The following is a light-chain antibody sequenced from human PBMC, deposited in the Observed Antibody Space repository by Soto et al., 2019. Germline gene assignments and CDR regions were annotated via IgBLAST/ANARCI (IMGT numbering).Light chain of an antibody. V-gene: IGKV3-20*01. J-gene: IGKJ3*01. CDR3: QQYGSSLFT. CDR2: GSS. CDR1: QSVSSSY. Sequence: EIVLTQSPGTLSLSPGESATHSCRASQSVSSSYLAWYQQKPGQAPRLLIYGSSSRATGIPDRFSGSGSGTDFTLSISRLEPEDFAVYYCQQYGSSLFTFGPGTKVDIK.